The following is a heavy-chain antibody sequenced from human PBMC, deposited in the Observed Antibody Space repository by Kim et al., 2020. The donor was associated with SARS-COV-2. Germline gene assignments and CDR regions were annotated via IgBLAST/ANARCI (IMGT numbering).Heavy chain of an antibody. D-gene: IGHD3-10*01. Sequence: YNPSLKGRVTISVDTSKSQCSLELSSVTAADTALYYCARTSGSGSRYFDYWGQGALVTVSS. V-gene: IGHV4-59*01. CDR3: ARTSGSGSRYFDY. J-gene: IGHJ4*02.